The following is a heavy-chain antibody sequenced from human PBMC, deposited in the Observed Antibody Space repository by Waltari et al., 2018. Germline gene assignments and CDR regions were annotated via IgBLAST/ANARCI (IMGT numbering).Heavy chain of an antibody. Sequence: EVQLVESGGGLIQPGGSLRLSCAASGFTVSSNYMSWVRQAPGKGLGWVSVIYSGCSTYDADSVKGLFTISRDNSKNTLYLQMNSLRAEDTAVYYCARGDSYGHFFDYWGQGTLVTVSS. CDR3: ARGDSYGHFFDY. V-gene: IGHV3-53*01. J-gene: IGHJ4*02. CDR1: GFTVSSNY. CDR2: IYSGCST. D-gene: IGHD5-18*01.